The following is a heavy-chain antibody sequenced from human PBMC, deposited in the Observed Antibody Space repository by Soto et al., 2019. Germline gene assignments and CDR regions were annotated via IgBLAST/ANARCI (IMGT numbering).Heavy chain of an antibody. D-gene: IGHD6-19*01. CDR3: ARVLGIAVAGTQNGRFDP. V-gene: IGHV1-3*01. Sequence: QVQLVQSGAEVKKPGASVKVSCKASGYTFTSYAMHWVRHAPGQRLEWMGWINAGNGNTKYSQKFQGRVTITRDTSASTAYMELSSLRSEDTAVYYCARVLGIAVAGTQNGRFDPWGQGTLVTVSS. CDR2: INAGNGNT. J-gene: IGHJ5*02. CDR1: GYTFTSYA.